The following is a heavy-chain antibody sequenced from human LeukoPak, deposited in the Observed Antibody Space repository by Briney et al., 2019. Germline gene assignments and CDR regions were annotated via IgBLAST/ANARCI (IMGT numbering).Heavy chain of an antibody. Sequence: GGSLRLSCAASGFTLSSYWMHWVRQAPGKGLEYVSAISGDGGSTDYADSVKGRLTISGDNSKNTLYLQMGSLRAEDMAVYYCARDTGIRGMDVWGQGTTVTVSS. CDR3: ARDTGIRGMDV. V-gene: IGHV3-64*02. D-gene: IGHD5-18*01. CDR1: GFTLSSYW. CDR2: ISGDGGST. J-gene: IGHJ6*02.